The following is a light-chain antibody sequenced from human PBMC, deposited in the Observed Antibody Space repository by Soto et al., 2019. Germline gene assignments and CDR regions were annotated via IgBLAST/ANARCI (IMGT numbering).Light chain of an antibody. Sequence: DIQMTQSPSSLSASVGDTITISCRASQNNERYLNWYQHKQGKAPQLLMFAAANLESGVPSRFSGSGSGTDFTLTISSLQPEDFATYYCQQTYSTIHSFGQGTKVDIK. V-gene: IGKV1-39*01. J-gene: IGKJ2*01. CDR2: AAA. CDR1: QNNERY. CDR3: QQTYSTIHS.